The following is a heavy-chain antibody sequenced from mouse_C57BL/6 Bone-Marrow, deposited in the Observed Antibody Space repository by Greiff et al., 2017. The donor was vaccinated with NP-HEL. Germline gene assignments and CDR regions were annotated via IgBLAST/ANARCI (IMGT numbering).Heavy chain of an antibody. CDR3: ARTGGYYGSSYIDY. Sequence: QVHVKQPGAELVMPGASVKLSCKASGYTFTSYWMHWVKQRPGQGLEWIGEIDPSDSYTNYNQKFKGKSTLTVDKTSSTAYMQHSSLTSEESAVYYCARTGGYYGSSYIDYWGQGTTLTVSS. J-gene: IGHJ2*01. CDR1: GYTFTSYW. V-gene: IGHV1-69*01. D-gene: IGHD1-1*01. CDR2: IDPSDSYT.